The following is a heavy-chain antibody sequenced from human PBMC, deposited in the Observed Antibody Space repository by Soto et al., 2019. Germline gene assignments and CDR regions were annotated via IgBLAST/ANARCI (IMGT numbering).Heavy chain of an antibody. Sequence: ASVKVSCKASGYTFTSYGISWVRQAPGQGLEWMGWISAYNGNTNYAQKLQGRVTMTTDTSTSTAYMELRSLRSDDTAVYYCARVVQGSALLFLVDYYYGMDVWGQGTTVTVSS. J-gene: IGHJ6*02. V-gene: IGHV1-18*01. CDR2: ISAYNGNT. CDR3: ARVVQGSALLFLVDYYYGMDV. CDR1: GYTFTSYG. D-gene: IGHD1-26*01.